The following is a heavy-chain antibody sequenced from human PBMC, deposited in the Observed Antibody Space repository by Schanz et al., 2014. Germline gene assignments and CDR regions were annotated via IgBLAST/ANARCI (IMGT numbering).Heavy chain of an antibody. Sequence: VQLVESGGGVVQPGKSLRLSCAASGFAFSDYGMHWVRQAPGKGLEWVARIKSESDGGTTDYAAPVQGRFTISRDDSKSTLYLQMNSLKTEDTAVYYCTTPDYYGSGSYSDAFDIWGQGTKVTVSS. J-gene: IGHJ3*02. V-gene: IGHV3-15*01. CDR1: GFAFSDYG. D-gene: IGHD3-10*01. CDR3: TTPDYYGSGSYSDAFDI. CDR2: IKSESDGGTT.